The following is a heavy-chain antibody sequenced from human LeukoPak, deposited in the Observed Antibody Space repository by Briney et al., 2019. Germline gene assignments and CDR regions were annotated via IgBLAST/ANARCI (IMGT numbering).Heavy chain of an antibody. D-gene: IGHD6-13*01. J-gene: IGHJ4*02. V-gene: IGHV4-59*01. CDR3: ARGGGGEYSSSWYDY. CDR2: IYYSGTT. Sequence: SETLSLTCTVSGGSISSYYWSWIRQPRGKGLEWIGYIYYSGTTNYNPSLKSRVTISVATSKNQFSLNLSSVTAADTAVYYCARGGGGEYSSSWYDYWGQGTLVTVSS. CDR1: GGSISSYY.